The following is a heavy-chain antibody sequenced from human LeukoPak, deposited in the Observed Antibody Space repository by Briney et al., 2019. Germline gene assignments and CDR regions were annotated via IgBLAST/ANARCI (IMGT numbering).Heavy chain of an antibody. CDR1: GFTFSSYG. CDR3: TRDLMDYNVSTGLHHYYMDV. Sequence: GGSLRLSCAASGFTFSSYGMHWVRQDPRKGLVWVSRINGDGRNINYADSVRGRFTISRDNAKNTLYLQMNTLRVEDTAVYYCTRDLMDYNVSTGLHHYYMDVWGQGTTVTVSS. D-gene: IGHD3-9*01. J-gene: IGHJ6*02. V-gene: IGHV3-74*01. CDR2: INGDGRNI.